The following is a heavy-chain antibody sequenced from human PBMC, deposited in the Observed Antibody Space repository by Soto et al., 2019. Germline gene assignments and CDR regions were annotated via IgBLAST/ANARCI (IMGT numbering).Heavy chain of an antibody. CDR3: AKVRYSSPMGYYYGMDV. Sequence: SVKVSCKASRVAFSKFIVTWVRQAPGLGLEWVGGIIPIFGTANYAQKFQGRVTITAGESTSTSYMEVNNLRSEDTAVYYCAKVRYSSPMGYYYGMDVWGQGTTVTVSS. CDR1: RVAFSKFI. V-gene: IGHV1-69*13. J-gene: IGHJ6*02. D-gene: IGHD6-19*01. CDR2: IIPIFGTA.